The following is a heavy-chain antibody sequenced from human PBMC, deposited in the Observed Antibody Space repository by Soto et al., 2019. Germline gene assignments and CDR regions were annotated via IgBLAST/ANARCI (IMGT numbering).Heavy chain of an antibody. D-gene: IGHD3-22*01. Sequence: EVQLLESGGDLIQPGGSLRLSCAASGFTFNIYAMAWVRQAPGKGLEWVSAISRYGDFTYYADSVEGRFTISRDNSKNTLYLQMNSLRAADTALYDCAKDRYFDHDSRGDMFDNWAQGTLVTVSS. V-gene: IGHV3-23*01. J-gene: IGHJ4*02. CDR3: AKDRYFDHDSRGDMFDN. CDR2: ISRYGDFT. CDR1: GFTFNIYA.